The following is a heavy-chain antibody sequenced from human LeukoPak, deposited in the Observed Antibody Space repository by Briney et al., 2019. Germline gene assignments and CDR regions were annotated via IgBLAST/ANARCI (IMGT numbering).Heavy chain of an antibody. Sequence: GGSLRLSCAASGFTFSNAWMSWVRQAPGKGLEWVGRIKSKTDGGTTDYAAPVKGRFTISRDDSKNTLYLQMNGLKTEDTAVYYCTTVQSIRSGWSRFDYWGQGTLVTVSS. CDR1: GFTFSNAW. J-gene: IGHJ4*02. CDR3: TTVQSIRSGWSRFDY. CDR2: IKSKTDGGTT. D-gene: IGHD6-19*01. V-gene: IGHV3-15*01.